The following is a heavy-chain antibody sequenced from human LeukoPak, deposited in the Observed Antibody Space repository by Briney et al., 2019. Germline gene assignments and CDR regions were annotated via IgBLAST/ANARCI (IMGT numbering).Heavy chain of an antibody. J-gene: IGHJ4*02. V-gene: IGHV3-66*01. Sequence: GGSLRLSCAASGFTVSSNYMSWVRQAPGKGLEWVSVIYSGGSTYYADSVKGRFTISRDNSKNTLYPQMNSLRAEDTAVYYCARDSPYYDSSGYRLWGQGTLVTVSS. D-gene: IGHD3-22*01. CDR3: ARDSPYYDSSGYRL. CDR2: IYSGGST. CDR1: GFTVSSNY.